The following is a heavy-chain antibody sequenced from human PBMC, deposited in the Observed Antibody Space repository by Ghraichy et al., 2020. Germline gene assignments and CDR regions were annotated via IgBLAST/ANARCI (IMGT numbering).Heavy chain of an antibody. Sequence: GGSLRLSCAASGFTFSSYWMSWVRQAPGKGLEWVANIKQDGSEKYYVDSVKGRFTISRDNAKNSLYLQMNSLRAEDTAVYYCARDLSMVRGVMRGIWDQGTLVTVSS. J-gene: IGHJ4*02. CDR1: GFTFSSYW. CDR2: IKQDGSEK. D-gene: IGHD3-10*01. CDR3: ARDLSMVRGVMRGI. V-gene: IGHV3-7*01.